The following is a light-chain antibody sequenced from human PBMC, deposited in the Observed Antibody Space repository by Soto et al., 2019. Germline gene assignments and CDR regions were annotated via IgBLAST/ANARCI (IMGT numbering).Light chain of an antibody. V-gene: IGLV2-14*01. J-gene: IGLJ2*01. CDR2: NVR. CDR3: SSYTSSSTVV. CDR1: SSDVGGYDY. Sequence: QSALTQPASVSGSPGQSITISCTGTSSDVGGYDYVSWYQQHPGKAPKLMICNVRNRPSGVSNRFSGSKAGNTASLTISGLQAEDEAAYYCSSYTSSSTVVFGGGTKLTVL.